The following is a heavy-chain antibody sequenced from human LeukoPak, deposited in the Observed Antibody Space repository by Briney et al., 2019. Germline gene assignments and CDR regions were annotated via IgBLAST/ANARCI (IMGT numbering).Heavy chain of an antibody. J-gene: IGHJ4*02. CDR3: AHVHYGGESGKGAFDH. CDR1: GCTFGDST. CDR2: ISGGGSAA. V-gene: IGHV3-23*01. Sequence: GGSLRLSCAASGCTFGDSTRAWVRQAPGKGLAWVSSISGGGSAAYNPDSVEGRFTVSRDNSNNTLYLQISGLRAEDTAIYYCAHVHYGGESGKGAFDHWGQGTLVTVSS. D-gene: IGHD4-23*01.